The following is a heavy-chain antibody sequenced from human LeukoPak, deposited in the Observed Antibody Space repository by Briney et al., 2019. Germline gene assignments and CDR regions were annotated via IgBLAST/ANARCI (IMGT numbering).Heavy chain of an antibody. Sequence: PGGSLRLSCEASGFTFSSNWMHWVRQAPGKWLVWVSRINSDGSSTTYADSVKGRFTIYRDNAKNTLYLQMNSLRADDTAVYYCASSRYINNWGIWGQGTMVTVSS. CDR1: GFTFSSNW. CDR2: INSDGSST. V-gene: IGHV3-74*01. J-gene: IGHJ3*02. CDR3: ASSRYINNWGI. D-gene: IGHD6-13*01.